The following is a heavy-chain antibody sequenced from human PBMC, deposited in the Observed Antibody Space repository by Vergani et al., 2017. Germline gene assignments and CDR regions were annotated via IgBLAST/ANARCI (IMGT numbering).Heavy chain of an antibody. CDR1: GFTFDDYA. J-gene: IGHJ4*02. V-gene: IGHV3-9*01. Sequence: EVQLLESGGGLVQPGRSLRLSCAASGFTFDDYAMHWVRQAPGKGLEWVSGISWNSDSIGYADSVKGRFTISRDNDKNSLFLQMNSLRAEDTAVYYCARVSLREQGIDYWGQGTLVTVSS. CDR3: ARVSLREQGIDY. CDR2: ISWNSDSI. D-gene: IGHD1/OR15-1a*01.